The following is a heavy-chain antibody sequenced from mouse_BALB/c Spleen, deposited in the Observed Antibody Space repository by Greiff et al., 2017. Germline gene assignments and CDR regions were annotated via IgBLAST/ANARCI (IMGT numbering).Heavy chain of an antibody. D-gene: IGHD1-1*01. CDR1: GYTFTDYE. CDR3: TRGYYYGSSRGFAY. J-gene: IGHJ3*01. CDR2: IDPETGGT. Sequence: QVQLKQSGAELVRPGASVTLSCKASGYTFTDYEMHWVKQTPVHGLEWIGAIDPETGGTAYNQKFKGKATLTADKSSSTAYMELRSLTSEDSAVYYCTRGYYYGSSRGFAYWGQGTLVTVSA. V-gene: IGHV1-15*01.